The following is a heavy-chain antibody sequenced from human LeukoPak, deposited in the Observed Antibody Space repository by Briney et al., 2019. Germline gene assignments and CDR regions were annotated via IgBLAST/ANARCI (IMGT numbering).Heavy chain of an antibody. CDR1: GYTFTDHY. D-gene: IGHD1-1*01. CDR3: ARVIVGTTLGWFDP. CDR2: INPTNGDT. Sequence: GASVKFSCKASGYTFTDHYIHWVRQAPGQGLEWMGWINPTNGDTDSPQKFQGRVTMTRDRSISAAYMELSRLRSDDTAVYYCARVIVGTTLGWFDPWGQGTLVTVSS. V-gene: IGHV1-2*02. J-gene: IGHJ5*02.